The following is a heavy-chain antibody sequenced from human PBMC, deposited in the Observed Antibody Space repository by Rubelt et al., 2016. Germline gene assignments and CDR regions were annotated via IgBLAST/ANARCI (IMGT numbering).Heavy chain of an antibody. D-gene: IGHD3-10*01. V-gene: IGHV4-39*07. CDR2: IYYRGST. Sequence: QLQLQESGPGLVKPSETLSLTCTVSGGSISSSSYYWGWIRQPPGKGLEWIGYIYYRGSTYYNPSLKRRVAISVDTSKNQFSLKLSSVTAADTAVYYWAREGMVRGELNFDYWGQGTLVTVSS. CDR3: AREGMVRGELNFDY. CDR1: GGSISSSSYY. J-gene: IGHJ4*02.